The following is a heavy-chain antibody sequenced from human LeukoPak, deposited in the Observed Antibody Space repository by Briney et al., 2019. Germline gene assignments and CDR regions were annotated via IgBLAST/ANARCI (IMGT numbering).Heavy chain of an antibody. CDR3: ARGGYSNANKFYYYGMDV. V-gene: IGHV3-48*03. J-gene: IGHJ6*02. CDR2: ISNSGSTI. D-gene: IGHD4-11*01. Sequence: GGCLRLSCAASGFIFSSYEMNWVRQAPGKGLEWVSYISNSGSTIYYADSVKGRFTISRDNAKNSLYLQMNSLRAEDTAVYYCARGGYSNANKFYYYGMDVWGQGTTVTV. CDR1: GFIFSSYE.